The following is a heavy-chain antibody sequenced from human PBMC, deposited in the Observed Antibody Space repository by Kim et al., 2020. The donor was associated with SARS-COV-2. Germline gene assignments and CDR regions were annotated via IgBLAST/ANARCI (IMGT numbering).Heavy chain of an antibody. Sequence: GRFTTSRDNAKNAMYLQMNSLRAEDTAVYYCAKERRTYYYGSGRSDGFDPWGQGTLVTVSS. V-gene: IGHV3-23*01. J-gene: IGHJ5*02. D-gene: IGHD3-10*01. CDR3: AKERRTYYYGSGRSDGFDP.